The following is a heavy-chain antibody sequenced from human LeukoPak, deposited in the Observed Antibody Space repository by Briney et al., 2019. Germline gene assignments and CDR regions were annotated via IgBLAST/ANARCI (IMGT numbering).Heavy chain of an antibody. V-gene: IGHV5-51*01. D-gene: IGHD5-24*01. CDR3: ARRLPEDGYISQADY. CDR1: GYSFTSYW. J-gene: IGHJ4*02. Sequence: GESLKISCKGSGYSFTSYWSGWVRQMPGKGLEWMGIIYPGHSDTRYSPSFQGQVTISADKSISTAYLQWSSLKASDTAMYYCARRLPEDGYISQADYWGQGNLVTVSS. CDR2: IYPGHSDT.